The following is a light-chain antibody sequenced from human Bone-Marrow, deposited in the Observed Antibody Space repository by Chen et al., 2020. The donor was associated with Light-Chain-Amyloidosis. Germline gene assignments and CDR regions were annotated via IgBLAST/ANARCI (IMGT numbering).Light chain of an antibody. CDR3: SSFTSSSSYV. J-gene: IGLJ1*01. Sequence: QSALTQPASVSGSPGQSFTIFCIGTSGDVGTYNYVSWYQQHPGKAPKVMIYAVSNRPSGVSNRFSGSKSGNTASLTISGLQAEDEADYYCSSFTSSSSYVFGPGTKVTVL. V-gene: IGLV2-14*01. CDR2: AVS. CDR1: SGDVGTYNY.